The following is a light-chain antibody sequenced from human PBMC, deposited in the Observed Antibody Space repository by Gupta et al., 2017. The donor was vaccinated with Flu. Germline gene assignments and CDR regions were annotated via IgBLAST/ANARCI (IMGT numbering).Light chain of an antibody. CDR2: AAS. J-gene: IGKJ4*01. V-gene: IGKV1-33*01. Sequence: DIQMTQSPSSLSASVGDRVTITCHASQYINTYLNWYQQKAGKAPKVLISAASILQPGVPTRFRGRASGTDFYLTISSLQPEDFATYYCQQYINIPVTFGGGTRVDIK. CDR1: QYINTY. CDR3: QQYINIPVT.